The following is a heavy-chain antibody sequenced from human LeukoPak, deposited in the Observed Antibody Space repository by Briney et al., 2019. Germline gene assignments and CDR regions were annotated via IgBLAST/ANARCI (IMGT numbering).Heavy chain of an antibody. CDR3: ARILSGEDYLDY. V-gene: IGHV2-70*11. CDR1: GFSLSTSGMC. J-gene: IGHJ4*02. CDR2: IDWDDDK. D-gene: IGHD7-27*01. Sequence: SGPALVKPTQTLTLTCTFSGFSLSTSGMCVSWIRQPPGKALEWLARIDWDDDKYYNTSLKTRLTISKDTSKNQVVLTMTNMDPVDTATYYCARILSGEDYLDYWGQGTLVTVSS.